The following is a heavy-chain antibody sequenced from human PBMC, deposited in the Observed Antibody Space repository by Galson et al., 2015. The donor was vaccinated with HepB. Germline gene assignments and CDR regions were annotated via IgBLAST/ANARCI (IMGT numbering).Heavy chain of an antibody. J-gene: IGHJ6*02. CDR1: GFTFSSYS. Sequence: SLRLSCAASGFTFSSYSMNWVRQAPGKGLEWVSSISSSSSYIYYADSVKGRFTISRDNAKNSLYLQMNSLRAEDTAVYYSARDVWFGEVGNYYYGMDVWGQGTTVTVSS. V-gene: IGHV3-21*01. CDR3: ARDVWFGEVGNYYYGMDV. D-gene: IGHD3-10*01. CDR2: ISSSSSYI.